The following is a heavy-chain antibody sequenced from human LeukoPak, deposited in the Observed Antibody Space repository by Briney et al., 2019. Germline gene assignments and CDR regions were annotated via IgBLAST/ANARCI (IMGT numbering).Heavy chain of an antibody. CDR2: IDPSDSYT. Sequence: GESLKISCKGSGYRFTSYWISWVRRMPGKGLGRVGRIDPSDSYTNYSPSFQGHVTISADKSISTAYLQWSSLKASDTAMYYCARHQWGYGMDVWGKGTTVTVSS. CDR1: GYRFTSYW. CDR3: ARHQWGYGMDV. V-gene: IGHV5-10-1*01. J-gene: IGHJ6*04. D-gene: IGHD3-16*01.